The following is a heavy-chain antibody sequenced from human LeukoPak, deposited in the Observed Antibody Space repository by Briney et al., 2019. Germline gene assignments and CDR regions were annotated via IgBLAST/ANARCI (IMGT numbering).Heavy chain of an antibody. CDR2: MRPNSDET. CDR3: ARGYCSGGGCYTAEYLPH. CDR1: GYTFTNFE. Sequence: GASVKVSCKASGYTFTNFEINWVRQVAGQGLEWMRWMRPNSDETVNVQKFQGRVTMTRDISTSTAYMELTGLRSDDTAVYFCARGYCSGGGCYTAEYLPHWGQGTLVTVSS. V-gene: IGHV1-8*02. J-gene: IGHJ1*01. D-gene: IGHD2-15*01.